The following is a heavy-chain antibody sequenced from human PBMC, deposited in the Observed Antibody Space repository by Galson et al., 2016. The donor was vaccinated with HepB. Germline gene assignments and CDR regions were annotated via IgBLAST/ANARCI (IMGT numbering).Heavy chain of an antibody. D-gene: IGHD3-16*01. CDR1: GASLSGGAYH. V-gene: IGHV4-61*08. Sequence: SETLSLTCSVSGASLSGGAYHWAWIRQPAGKGLEWLGHTYYGEDNRYNPSLEGRVTISIDTSTNQMSLTLRPVSAADTAVYFCGTYLVGHGGTGYWGQGTPVTVSS. CDR2: TYYGEDN. CDR3: GTYLVGHGGTGY. J-gene: IGHJ4*02.